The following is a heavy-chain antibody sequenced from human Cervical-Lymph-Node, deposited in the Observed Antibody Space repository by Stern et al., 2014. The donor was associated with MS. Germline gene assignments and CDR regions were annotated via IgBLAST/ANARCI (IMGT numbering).Heavy chain of an antibody. Sequence: VQLVESGPGLVKPSQTLSLTCTVSGGSISSGSYYWSWIRQPAGKGLEWIGRIYTSGSTNYNPSLKSRVTISVDTATHPFSLELTSGTAADTAVYYCAREKEYYYDSSGYYRMDVWGQGTTVTVSS. CDR3: AREKEYYYDSSGYYRMDV. CDR1: GGSISSGSYY. D-gene: IGHD3-22*01. V-gene: IGHV4-61*02. J-gene: IGHJ6*02. CDR2: IYTSGST.